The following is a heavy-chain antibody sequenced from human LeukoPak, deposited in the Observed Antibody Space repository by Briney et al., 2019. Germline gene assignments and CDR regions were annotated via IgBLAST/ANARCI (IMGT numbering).Heavy chain of an antibody. J-gene: IGHJ4*02. CDR1: GFTFSNAW. CDR3: TTLCSGGSCD. V-gene: IGHV3-15*04. D-gene: IGHD2-15*01. CDR2: IESKTDGGTT. Sequence: GGSLRLSCAASGFTFSNAWMSWVRQAPGKGLEWVGRIESKTDGGTTDYAAPVKGRFTISRDDSKNTLYLQMNSLKTEDTAVYYCTTLCSGGSCDWGQGTLVTVSS.